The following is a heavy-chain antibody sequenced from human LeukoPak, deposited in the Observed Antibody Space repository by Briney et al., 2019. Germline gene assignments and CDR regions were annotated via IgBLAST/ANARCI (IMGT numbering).Heavy chain of an antibody. J-gene: IGHJ4*02. CDR3: ARGGDCSSITCPFGF. CDR1: GFPFNTYT. CDR2: ISDLEITD. V-gene: IGHV3-30-3*01. D-gene: IGHD2-2*01. Sequence: GGSLRLSCAASGFPFNTYTMHWVRQTPGKGLEWVAAISDLEITDYYSDSAKGRFTISRDNSKNTLYLQMNSLGVGDTAVYYCARGGDCSSITCPFGFWGQGTLVTVPS.